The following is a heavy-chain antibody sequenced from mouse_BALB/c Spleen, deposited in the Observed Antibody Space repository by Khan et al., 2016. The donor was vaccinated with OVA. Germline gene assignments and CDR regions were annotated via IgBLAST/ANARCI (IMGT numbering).Heavy chain of an antibody. D-gene: IGHD2-14*01. CDR3: ARAYYRYDGYYAMDY. J-gene: IGHJ4*01. CDR2: IWGGGGT. V-gene: IGHV2-6-4*01. Sequence: VELVESGPGLVAPSQSLSITCTVSGFSLSRYNIHWVRQPPGKGLEWLGMIWGGGGTDYNSTLKSRLSISKDNSKSHVFLKLNSLQTDDTAMYDCARAYYRYDGYYAMDYWGQGTSVTVSS. CDR1: GFSLSRYN.